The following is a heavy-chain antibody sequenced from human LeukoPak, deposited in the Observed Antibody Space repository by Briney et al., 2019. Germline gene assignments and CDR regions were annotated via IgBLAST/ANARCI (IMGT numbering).Heavy chain of an antibody. Sequence: GGSLRLSCAASGLTVTSNYMSWVRQAPGKGLEWVSAISGGGGSTHYADSVKGRFTISRDNSKNTLYLQMNSLRAEDTAVYFCAKGAYFSGSYGFAFDYWGQGTLVTVSS. CDR1: GLTVTSNY. D-gene: IGHD3-10*01. V-gene: IGHV3-23*01. CDR3: AKGAYFSGSYGFAFDY. J-gene: IGHJ4*02. CDR2: ISGGGGST.